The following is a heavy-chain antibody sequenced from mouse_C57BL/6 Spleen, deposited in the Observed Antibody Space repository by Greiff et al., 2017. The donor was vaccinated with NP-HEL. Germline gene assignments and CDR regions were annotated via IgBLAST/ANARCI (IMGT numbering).Heavy chain of an antibody. D-gene: IGHD1-1*01. Sequence: VQLQQSGAELVKPGASVKMSCKASGYTFTSYWITWVKQRPGQGLEWIGDIYPGSGSTNYNEKFKSKATLTVDTSSSTAYMQLSSLTSEDSAVYYCSITTGEDAMDDWGQGTSVTVSS. CDR2: IYPGSGST. V-gene: IGHV1-55*01. CDR1: GYTFTSYW. J-gene: IGHJ4*01. CDR3: SITTGEDAMDD.